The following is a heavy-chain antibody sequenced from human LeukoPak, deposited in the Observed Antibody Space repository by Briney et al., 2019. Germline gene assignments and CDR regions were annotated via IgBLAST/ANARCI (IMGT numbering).Heavy chain of an antibody. V-gene: IGHV3-74*01. CDR3: ARGGGYSYGPFDY. J-gene: IGHJ4*02. CDR2: INSDGSST. CDR1: GFTFSSYW. D-gene: IGHD5-18*01. Sequence: PGGPLRLSCAASGFTFSSYWMHWVRQAPGKGLVWVSRINSDGSSTSYADSVKGRFTISRDNAKNTLYLQMNSLRAEDTAVYYCARGGGYSYGPFDYWGQGTLVTVSS.